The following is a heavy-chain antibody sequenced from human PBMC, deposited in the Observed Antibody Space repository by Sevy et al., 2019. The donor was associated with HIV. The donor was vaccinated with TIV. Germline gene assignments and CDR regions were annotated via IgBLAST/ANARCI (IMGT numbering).Heavy chain of an antibody. CDR2: ISSSSGTI. CDR3: ARAGGDCYSKNECWFVS. J-gene: IGHJ5*01. D-gene: IGHD2-21*01. V-gene: IGHV3-48*01. Sequence: GGSLRLSCAASGFTFSAYSMNWVRQAPGKGLEWVSYISSSSGTIYCADFVKGKFTISRESAKSSLYLQMNGLRAEDTAVYYCARAGGDCYSKNECWFVSWGQGTLVTVSS. CDR1: GFTFSAYS.